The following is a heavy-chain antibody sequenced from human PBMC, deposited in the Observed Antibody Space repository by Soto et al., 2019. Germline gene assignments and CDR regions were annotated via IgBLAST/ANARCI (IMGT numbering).Heavy chain of an antibody. CDR1: GFTFSSYG. V-gene: IGHV3-33*01. CDR3: ARAGESGSYLFPFDY. CDR2: IWYDGSNK. J-gene: IGHJ4*02. Sequence: GGSLRLSCAASGFTFSSYGMHWVRQAPGKGLEWVAVIWYDGSNKYYADSVKGRFTISRDNSKNTLYLQMNSLRAEDTALYYCARAGESGSYLFPFDYWGQGTLVTVSS. D-gene: IGHD1-26*01.